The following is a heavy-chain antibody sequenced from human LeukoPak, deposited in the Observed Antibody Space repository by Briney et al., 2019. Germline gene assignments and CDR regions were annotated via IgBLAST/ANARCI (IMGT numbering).Heavy chain of an antibody. J-gene: IGHJ4*02. CDR3: ARHPDYGGNFDS. Sequence: SETLSLTCTVSGGSISSSGYYWGWIRQSPGKGLEWIGTIYYSGSTDYNPSLKSRVTISVDTSKNQFSLKLSSVTAADTAVYYCARHPDYGGNFDSWGQGTLVTVSS. V-gene: IGHV4-39*01. D-gene: IGHD4-23*01. CDR2: IYYSGST. CDR1: GGSISSSGYY.